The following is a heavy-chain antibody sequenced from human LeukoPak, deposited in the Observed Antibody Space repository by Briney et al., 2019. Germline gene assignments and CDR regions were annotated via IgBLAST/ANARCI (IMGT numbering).Heavy chain of an antibody. J-gene: IGHJ6*03. CDR3: ARGRLVRGSGYYYGYYYYYYMDV. CDR2: INHSGST. CDR1: GGSFSGYY. Sequence: SETLSLTCAVYGGSFSGYYWSWIRQPPGKGLEWIGEINHSGSTNYNPSLKSRVTISVDTSKNQFSLKLSSVTAADTAVYYCARGRLVRGSGYYYGYYYYYYMDVWGQGTLVTVSS. V-gene: IGHV4-34*01. D-gene: IGHD3-22*01.